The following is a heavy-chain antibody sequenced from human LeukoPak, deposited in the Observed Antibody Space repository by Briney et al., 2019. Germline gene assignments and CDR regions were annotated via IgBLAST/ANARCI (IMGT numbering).Heavy chain of an antibody. D-gene: IGHD1/OR15-1a*01. Sequence: GGSLRLSCAASGFTFSNAWMSWVRQAPGKGLEWVGRIKSKTGDETTDYAAPVKGRFTIARDDSETTVSLQMNSLRTEDTAVYYCAAGTGKTDFDYWGQGTLVTVSS. CDR1: GFTFSNAW. CDR2: IKSKTGDETT. CDR3: AAGTGKTDFDY. J-gene: IGHJ4*02. V-gene: IGHV3-15*01.